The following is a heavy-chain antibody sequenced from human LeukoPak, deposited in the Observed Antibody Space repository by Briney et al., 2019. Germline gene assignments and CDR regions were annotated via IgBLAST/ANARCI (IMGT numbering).Heavy chain of an antibody. V-gene: IGHV3-74*01. D-gene: IGHD3-9*01. J-gene: IGHJ6*04. CDR3: ASFYDILTGYQNYYYGMDV. CDR2: INSDGSST. CDR1: GFTFSSYW. Sequence: GGSLRLSCAASGFTFSSYWMHWVRHAPGKGLVWVSRINSDGSSTSYADSVKGRFTISRDNAKNTLYLQMNSLRAEDTAVYYCASFYDILTGYQNYYYGMDVWGKGTTVTVSS.